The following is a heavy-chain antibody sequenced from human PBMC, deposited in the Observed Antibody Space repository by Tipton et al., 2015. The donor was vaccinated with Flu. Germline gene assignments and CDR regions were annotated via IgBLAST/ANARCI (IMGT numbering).Heavy chain of an antibody. CDR1: GDSMRRDYF. D-gene: IGHD4-17*01. CDR2: IHYSGSP. CDR3: ARDDTLRTGVTMDV. V-gene: IGHV4-38-2*02. Sequence: TLSLTCTVSGDSMRRDYFWGWIRQAPGKGLEWIGNIHYSGSPHYNPPLKSRVTISVDTSKNQFSLRVSSVTAADTAVYYCARDDTLRTGVTMDVWGQGTTVTVSS. J-gene: IGHJ6*02.